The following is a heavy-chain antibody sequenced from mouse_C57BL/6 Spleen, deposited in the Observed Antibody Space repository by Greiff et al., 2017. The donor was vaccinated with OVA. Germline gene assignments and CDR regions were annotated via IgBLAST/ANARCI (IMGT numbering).Heavy chain of an antibody. J-gene: IGHJ3*01. CDR3: ARDRLLSGAY. D-gene: IGHD1-2*01. CDR1: GYSITSGYY. Sequence: EVHLVESGPGLVKPSQSLSLTCSVTGYSITSGYYWNWIRQFPGNKLEWMGYISYDGSNNYNPSLKNRISITRDTSKNQFFLKLNSVTTEDTATYYCARDRLLSGAYWGQGTLVTVSA. CDR2: ISYDGSN. V-gene: IGHV3-6*01.